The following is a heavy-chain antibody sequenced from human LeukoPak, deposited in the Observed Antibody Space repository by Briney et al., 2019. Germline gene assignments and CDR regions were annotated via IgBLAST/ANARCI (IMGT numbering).Heavy chain of an antibody. CDR3: ARSNYGGTYWYFDL. Sequence: SETLSLTCAVYGGSFSGCYWSWIRQPPGKGLEWIGEINHSGSTNYNPSLKSRVTISVDTSKNQFSLKLSSVTAADTAVYYCARSNYGGTYWYFDLWGRGTLVTVSS. V-gene: IGHV4-34*01. CDR1: GGSFSGCY. D-gene: IGHD4-17*01. J-gene: IGHJ2*01. CDR2: INHSGST.